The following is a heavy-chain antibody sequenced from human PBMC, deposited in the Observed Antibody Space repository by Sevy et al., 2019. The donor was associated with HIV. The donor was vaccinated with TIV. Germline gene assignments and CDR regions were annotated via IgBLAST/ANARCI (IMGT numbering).Heavy chain of an antibody. Sequence: GGSLRLSCAASGFTFSTYNMNWVRQAPGKGLEWVSYISSTSNTIYYADSVKGRFTISRDNAKNSLFLQMNSLRDEDTAVYYCGRNLKNDYWGQGTLVTVSS. CDR2: ISSTSNTI. J-gene: IGHJ4*02. CDR1: GFTFSTYN. CDR3: GRNLKNDY. V-gene: IGHV3-48*02.